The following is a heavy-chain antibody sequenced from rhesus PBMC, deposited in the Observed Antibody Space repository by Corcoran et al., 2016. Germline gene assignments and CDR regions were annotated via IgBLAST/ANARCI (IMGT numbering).Heavy chain of an antibody. CDR3: ARGLFYFDY. Sequence: QVQLQESGPGLVKPSETLSLTCAVSGGSLKNNHWTWIRQPPGKGLEWIGYISATDCSTDHNPSLRSRITISTDTSKNQFSLKLNSLTAADTAVYYCARGLFYFDYWGQGVLVSVSS. CDR1: GGSLKNNH. J-gene: IGHJ4*01. CDR2: ISATDCST. V-gene: IGHV4-173*01.